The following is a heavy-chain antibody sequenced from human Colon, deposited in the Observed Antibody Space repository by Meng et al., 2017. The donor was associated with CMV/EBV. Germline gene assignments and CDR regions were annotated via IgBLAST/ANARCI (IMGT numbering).Heavy chain of an antibody. J-gene: IGHJ6*02. CDR3: ARDLKVRGAGTSRGMDV. CDR2: IKHDGSEQ. V-gene: IGHV3-7*01. CDR1: GFTLVSYW. D-gene: IGHD3-10*01. Sequence: GGSLRLSCAASGFTLVSYWMSWVRQAPGKGLEWVASIKHDGSEQYYVDSVKGRFTISRDTARNSVYLQMNSLRAEDTAVYYCARDLKVRGAGTSRGMDVWGQGTTVTVSS.